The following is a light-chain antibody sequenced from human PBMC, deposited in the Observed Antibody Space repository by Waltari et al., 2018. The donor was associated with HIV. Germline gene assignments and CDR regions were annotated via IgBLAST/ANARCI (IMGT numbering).Light chain of an antibody. CDR2: QAS. Sequence: DIRLTQSPSTLSASAGDRVAITCRAGQNVGAFLAWYQQKPGKPPKLLIYQASILEGGVPSRFSGSVSGSDFTLTINGLQSDDFATYYCHQYASFSGTFGQGRKVEL. V-gene: IGKV1-5*03. CDR1: QNVGAF. J-gene: IGKJ1*01. CDR3: HQYASFSGT.